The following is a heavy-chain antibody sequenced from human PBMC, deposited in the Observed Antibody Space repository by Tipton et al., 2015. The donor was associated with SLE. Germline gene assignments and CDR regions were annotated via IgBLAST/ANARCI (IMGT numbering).Heavy chain of an antibody. CDR1: GFTFSSYW. Sequence: SLRLSCAASGFTFSSYWMHWVRQAPGKGLVWVSRINSDGSSTSYADSVKGRFTISRDNAKNTLYLQMNSLRAEDTAVYYCARGPHWSYGMDVWGQGPTVTVSS. V-gene: IGHV3-74*01. D-gene: IGHD2-8*02. CDR2: INSDGSST. J-gene: IGHJ6*02. CDR3: ARGPHWSYGMDV.